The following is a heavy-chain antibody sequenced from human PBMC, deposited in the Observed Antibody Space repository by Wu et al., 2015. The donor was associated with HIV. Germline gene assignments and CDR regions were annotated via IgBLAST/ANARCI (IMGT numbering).Heavy chain of an antibody. CDR3: VRDTPLTGQT. CDR1: GGIFSNFG. V-gene: IGHV1-69*13. Sequence: QVQLEQSGAEMKKPGSSMKVSCKASGGIFSNFGVSWLRQAPRQGPVWLGGIIPMFKTPNYAREFRGRVTISADESTSTVYLELRGLRFGDTAVYFCVRDTPLTGQTWGLGTLVTASS. D-gene: IGHD1-20*01. J-gene: IGHJ4*02. CDR2: IIPMFKTP.